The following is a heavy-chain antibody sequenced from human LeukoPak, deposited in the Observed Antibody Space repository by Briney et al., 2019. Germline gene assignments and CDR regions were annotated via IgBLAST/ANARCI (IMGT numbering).Heavy chain of an antibody. J-gene: IGHJ4*02. Sequence: GASVKVSCKASGYTFTSYYMHWVRQAPGQGLEWMGIINPSGGSTSYAQKFQGRVTMTRDMSTSTVYVELSSLRSEDTAVYYCARDTLGIDYYDSSGYSDYWGQGTLVTVSS. CDR2: INPSGGST. V-gene: IGHV1-46*01. D-gene: IGHD3-22*01. CDR1: GYTFTSYY. CDR3: ARDTLGIDYYDSSGYSDY.